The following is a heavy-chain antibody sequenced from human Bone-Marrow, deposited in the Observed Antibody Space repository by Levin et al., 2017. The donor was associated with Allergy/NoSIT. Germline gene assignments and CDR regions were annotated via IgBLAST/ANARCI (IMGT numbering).Heavy chain of an antibody. CDR2: IYSGGRG. V-gene: IGHV3-53*01. D-gene: IGHD3-10*01. CDR3: AIYGSGNDYSAFDI. Sequence: GGSLRLSCAASGFTVSSNHMSWVRQAPGKGLEWVSLIYSGGRGYYADSVRGRFTISRDNSKNTLYLQLNSLRAEDTDVYYCAIYGSGNDYSAFDIWGQGTMVTVSS. J-gene: IGHJ3*02. CDR1: GFTVSSNH.